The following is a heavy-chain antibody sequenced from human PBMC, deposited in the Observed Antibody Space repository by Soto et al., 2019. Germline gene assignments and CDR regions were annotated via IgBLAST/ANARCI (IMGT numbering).Heavy chain of an antibody. CDR2: ISGSGGST. Sequence: XGSLRLSCSASRFTFSSYAVSWVRQAPGKGLEWVSAISGSGGSTYYADSVKGRFTISRDNSKNTLYLQMNSLRAEDTAVYYCARTHGPFDSWGQGTLVTVSS. J-gene: IGHJ4*02. V-gene: IGHV3-23*01. CDR3: ARTHGPFDS. CDR1: RFTFSSYA.